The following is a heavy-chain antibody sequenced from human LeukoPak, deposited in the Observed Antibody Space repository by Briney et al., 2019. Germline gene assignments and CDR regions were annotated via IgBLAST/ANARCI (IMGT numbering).Heavy chain of an antibody. J-gene: IGHJ4*02. D-gene: IGHD1-26*01. V-gene: IGHV5-51*01. CDR1: GYSFTSYW. Sequence: LGESLKISCKGSGYSFTSYWIGWVRQMPGKGLEWMGIIYPGDSDTRYSPSFQGQVTISADKSISTAYLQWSSLKASVTAMYYCARLQSGQGGGSYFDYWGQGTLVTVSS. CDR2: IYPGDSDT. CDR3: ARLQSGQGGGSYFDY.